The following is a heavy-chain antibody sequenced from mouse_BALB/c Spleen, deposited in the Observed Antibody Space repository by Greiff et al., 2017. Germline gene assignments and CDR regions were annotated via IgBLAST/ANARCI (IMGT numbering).Heavy chain of an antibody. D-gene: IGHD1-1*01. CDR2: ISNGGGST. CDR3: ARAYYYGSSDWYFDV. Sequence: EVKLMESGGGLVQPGGSLKLSCAASGFTFSSYTMSWVRQTPEKRLEWVAYISNGGGSTYYPDTVTGRFTISRDNAKNTLYLQMSSLKSEDTAMYYCARAYYYGSSDWYFDVWGAGTAVTVSS. J-gene: IGHJ1*01. CDR1: GFTFSSYT. V-gene: IGHV5-12-2*01.